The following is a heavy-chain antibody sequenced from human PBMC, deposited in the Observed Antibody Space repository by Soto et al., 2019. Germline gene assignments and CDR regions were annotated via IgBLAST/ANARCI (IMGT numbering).Heavy chain of an antibody. CDR2: ISGYNGNT. Sequence: ASVKVSCKASGYTFTNYGLSWVRQAPGQGLEWMGWISGYNGNTNYAEKFQGRVTMTTDTSTSTAYMELRRLRSDDTAVYYCAREDLPDPVVVVAATPFDPWGQGTLVTV. CDR1: GYTFTNYG. J-gene: IGHJ5*02. V-gene: IGHV1-18*01. D-gene: IGHD2-15*01. CDR3: AREDLPDPVVVVAATPFDP.